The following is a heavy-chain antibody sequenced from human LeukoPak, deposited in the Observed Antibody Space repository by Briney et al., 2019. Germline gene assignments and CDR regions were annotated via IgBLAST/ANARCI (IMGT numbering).Heavy chain of an antibody. CDR1: GFTFSSYA. J-gene: IGHJ4*02. V-gene: IGHV3-23*01. CDR2: ITATGGI. Sequence: GGSLRLSCAASGFTFSSYAMSWVRQAPGKGLEWVSSITATGGISYADSVKGRFTISRDNAENSLYLQMNSLRVEDTAVYYCARFETVAAKPFEYWGQGTLVTVSS. CDR3: ARFETVAAKPFEY. D-gene: IGHD6-19*01.